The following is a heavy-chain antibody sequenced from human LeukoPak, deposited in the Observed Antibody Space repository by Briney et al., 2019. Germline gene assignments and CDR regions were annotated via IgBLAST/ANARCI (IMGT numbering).Heavy chain of an antibody. CDR2: IGQDGSQR. Sequence: GGSLRISCAASGFTFSVYWMGWVRQAPGKGLDWVANIGQDGSQRYYVDSVKGLFTISRDNAKNSLYLQMNSLRVDDTAVFYCVRGKLGGDDSFDIWGQGTMVTVSS. CDR1: GFTFSVYW. CDR3: VRGKLGGDDSFDI. J-gene: IGHJ3*02. V-gene: IGHV3-7*01. D-gene: IGHD7-27*01.